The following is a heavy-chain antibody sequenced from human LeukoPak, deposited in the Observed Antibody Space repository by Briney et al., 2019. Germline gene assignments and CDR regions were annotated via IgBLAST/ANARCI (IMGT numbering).Heavy chain of an antibody. CDR2: IYYSVST. V-gene: IGHV4-31*03. CDR3: ARDGYNLLDY. J-gene: IGHJ4*02. Sequence: SQTLSLTCTVSGGSISSGGYYWSWIRQHPGKGLEWIGYIYYSVSTYYNPSLKSRVTISVDTSKNQFSLKLSSVTAADTAVYYCARDGYNLLDYWGQGTLVTVSS. D-gene: IGHD5-24*01. CDR1: GGSISSGGYY.